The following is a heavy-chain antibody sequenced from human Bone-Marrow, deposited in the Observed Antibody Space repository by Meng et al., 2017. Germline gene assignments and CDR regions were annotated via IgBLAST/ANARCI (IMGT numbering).Heavy chain of an antibody. D-gene: IGHD3-9*01. CDR2: LFHRGSP. Sequence: SETLSLTCTVSNYSINTGYYWGWIRQAPGKGLEWIGRLFHRGSPYNNPSLRSRVTISLDTSRNQFSLNLSSVTVTDTAIYYCARGPGMTPRRLVDFDVWGQGAMVTVSS. CDR1: NYSINTGYY. J-gene: IGHJ3*01. V-gene: IGHV4-38-2*02. CDR3: ARGPGMTPRRLVDFDV.